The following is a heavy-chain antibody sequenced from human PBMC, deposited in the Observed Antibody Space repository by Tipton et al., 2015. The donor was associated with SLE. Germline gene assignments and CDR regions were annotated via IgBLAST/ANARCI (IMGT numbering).Heavy chain of an antibody. Sequence: TLSLTCTVSGDSVSRTNYYWAWIRQPPGKGLEWVGTIFNTGTTYYNSSLKSRVAISADTSKNQCSLTLMSVTGADTAAYFCARARSDDTFWTDYFYFFYYMDVWGKGTTVTVSS. CDR2: IFNTGTT. J-gene: IGHJ6*03. V-gene: IGHV4-39*07. CDR1: GDSVSRTNYY. CDR3: ARARSDDTFWTDYFYFFYYMDV. D-gene: IGHD3/OR15-3a*01.